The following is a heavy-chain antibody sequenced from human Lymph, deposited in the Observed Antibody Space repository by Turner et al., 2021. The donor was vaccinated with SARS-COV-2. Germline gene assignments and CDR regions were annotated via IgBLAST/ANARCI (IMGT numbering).Heavy chain of an antibody. CDR1: GYTFTRYA. CDR3: ARAAQLTVWFDP. D-gene: IGHD3-9*01. V-gene: IGHV1-8*01. J-gene: IGHJ5*02. CDR2: MDPNSGNT. Sequence: QVQLVQSGAEVKKPGASVKVSCMASGYTFTRYAINWVRQATGQWLEWMGWMDPNSGNTGYAQKFQGRVTMTRNTSISTAYMELSSLRSDDTSLYYCARAAQLTVWFDPWGQGTLVTVSS.